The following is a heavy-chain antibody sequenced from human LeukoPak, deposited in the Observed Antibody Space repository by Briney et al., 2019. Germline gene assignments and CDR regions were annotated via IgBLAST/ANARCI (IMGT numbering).Heavy chain of an antibody. CDR1: GFTFSSHA. CDR3: AKSVGITIFGVVIF. D-gene: IGHD3-3*01. V-gene: IGHV3-30*04. J-gene: IGHJ4*02. CDR2: ISYDGSIT. Sequence: GGSLRLSCAASGFTFSSHAMHWVRQAPGKGLEWVAFISYDGSITSHADSVKGRFTISRDNSKNSLYLQMNSLRAEDTAVYYCAKSVGITIFGVVIFWGQGTLVTVSS.